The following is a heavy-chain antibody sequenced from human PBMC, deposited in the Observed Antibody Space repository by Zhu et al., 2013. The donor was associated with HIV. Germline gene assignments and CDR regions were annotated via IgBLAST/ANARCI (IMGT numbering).Heavy chain of an antibody. D-gene: IGHD7-27*01. CDR3: ARVGFNWETDY. Sequence: QVQLQESGPGLVKPSETLSLTCTVSGGSISSYYWSWIRQPPGKGLEWIGYIYYSGSTNYNPSLKSRVTISVDTSKNQFSLKLSSVTAADTAVYYCARVGFNWETDYWGQGTLVTVSS. V-gene: IGHV4-59*01. J-gene: IGHJ4*02. CDR2: IYYSGST. CDR1: GGSISSYY.